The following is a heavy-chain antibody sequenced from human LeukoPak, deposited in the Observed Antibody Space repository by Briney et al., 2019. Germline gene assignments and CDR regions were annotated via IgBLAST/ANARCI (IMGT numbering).Heavy chain of an antibody. CDR2: IDPSGGHT. V-gene: IGHV1-46*01. J-gene: IGHJ4*02. CDR1: GYTFTSYY. D-gene: IGHD6-19*01. Sequence: GASVKVSCKASGYTFTSYYMYWVRQAPGHGLEWMGMIDPSGGHTSYAQKFQGRVTMTRDTSTSTVYMELSSLRSEDTAVYYCARAAVAGIPPDYWGQGTLVTVSS. CDR3: ARAAVAGIPPDY.